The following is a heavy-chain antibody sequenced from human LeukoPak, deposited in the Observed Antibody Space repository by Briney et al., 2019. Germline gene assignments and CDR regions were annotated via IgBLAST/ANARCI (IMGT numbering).Heavy chain of an antibody. J-gene: IGHJ4*02. Sequence: SETLSLTCAVYGGSFSGYYWSWIRQPPGKGLEWIGEINHSGSTNYNPSLKSRVTISVDTSKNQFSLKLSSVTAADTAVYYCARHTHYYDSSGHNRLYYFGYWGQGTLVTVSS. CDR1: GGSFSGYY. CDR3: ARHTHYYDSSGHNRLYYFGY. CDR2: INHSGST. D-gene: IGHD3-22*01. V-gene: IGHV4-34*01.